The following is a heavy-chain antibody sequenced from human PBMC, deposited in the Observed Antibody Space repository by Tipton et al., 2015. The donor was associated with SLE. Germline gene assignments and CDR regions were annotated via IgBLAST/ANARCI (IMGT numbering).Heavy chain of an antibody. Sequence: LRLSCTVSGASISSYYWSWIRQPPGKGLEWIGYIYYSGSTIHNPSLKSRVTMSVDTSKNQFSLKLSSVTAADTAVYYCARDGAARGDFDYWGQGTLVTVSS. V-gene: IGHV4-59*12. J-gene: IGHJ4*02. CDR1: GASISSYY. CDR3: ARDGAARGDFDY. D-gene: IGHD6-6*01. CDR2: IYYSGST.